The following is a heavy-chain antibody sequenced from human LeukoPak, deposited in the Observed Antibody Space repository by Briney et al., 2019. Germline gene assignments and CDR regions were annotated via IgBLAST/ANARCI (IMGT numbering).Heavy chain of an antibody. Sequence: KNGESLKISCKGSGYTFTSYWIGWVRQMPGKGLEWMGIIYPGDSDTRYSPSFQGQATISADKSISTAYLQWSSLKASDTAMYYCARGIVGVRDAFDIWGQGTMVTVSS. CDR2: IYPGDSDT. CDR1: GYTFTSYW. J-gene: IGHJ3*02. V-gene: IGHV5-51*01. CDR3: ARGIVGVRDAFDI. D-gene: IGHD1-26*01.